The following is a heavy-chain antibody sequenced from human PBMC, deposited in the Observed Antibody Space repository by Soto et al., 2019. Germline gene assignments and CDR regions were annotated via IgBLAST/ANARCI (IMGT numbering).Heavy chain of an antibody. J-gene: IGHJ4*02. D-gene: IGHD2-2*01. Sequence: QVQLVQSGAEVKKPGASVKVSCKTSGYTFSNYYINWVRQAPGQGLEWMGRINPSGGGTTYAQKFQGRVTMTKVTSTSTVDMDLSSLRSQDTAVYYCARSQEVVVVPAAPIDYSRQGSLVTVSS. V-gene: IGHV1-46*01. CDR1: GYTFSNYY. CDR3: ARSQEVVVVPAAPIDY. CDR2: INPSGGGT.